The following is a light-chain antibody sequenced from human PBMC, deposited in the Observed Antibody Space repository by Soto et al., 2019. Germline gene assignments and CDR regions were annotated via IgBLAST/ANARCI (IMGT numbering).Light chain of an antibody. CDR1: QSISSW. V-gene: IGKV1-39*01. Sequence: DMQMTQSPSSLYASVGDRVTITCRASQSISSWLAWYQQKPGKAPKLLIYDASSLESGVPSRFSGSGSGTEFTLTIHSLQPEDFATYYCQQSFTTPWTFGQGTKVDIK. CDR2: DAS. CDR3: QQSFTTPWT. J-gene: IGKJ1*01.